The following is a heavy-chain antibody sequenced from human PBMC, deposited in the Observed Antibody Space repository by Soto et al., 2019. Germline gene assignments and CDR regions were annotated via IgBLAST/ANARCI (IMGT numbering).Heavy chain of an antibody. Sequence: ASVKLSCKASGYTFTSYGISWVRQAPGQGLEWMGWISAYNGNTNYAQKLQGRVTMTTDTSTSTAYMELRSLRSDDTAVYYCARDRGDSSGYYLDAFDIWGQGTMVTVSS. CDR1: GYTFTSYG. CDR2: ISAYNGNT. J-gene: IGHJ3*02. CDR3: ARDRGDSSGYYLDAFDI. D-gene: IGHD3-22*01. V-gene: IGHV1-18*01.